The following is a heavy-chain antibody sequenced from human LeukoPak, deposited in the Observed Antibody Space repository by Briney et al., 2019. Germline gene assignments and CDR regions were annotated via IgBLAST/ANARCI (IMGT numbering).Heavy chain of an antibody. V-gene: IGHV4-34*01. CDR2: INHSGSI. J-gene: IGHJ4*02. Sequence: SETLSLTCTVYGGSFSGYYWSWIRQPPGKGLEWIGEINHSGSINYNPSLKSRVTISVDTSKNQFSLKLSSVTAADTAVYYCARLDGDFNFDYWGQGTLVTVSS. CDR1: GGSFSGYY. CDR3: ARLDGDFNFDY. D-gene: IGHD4-17*01.